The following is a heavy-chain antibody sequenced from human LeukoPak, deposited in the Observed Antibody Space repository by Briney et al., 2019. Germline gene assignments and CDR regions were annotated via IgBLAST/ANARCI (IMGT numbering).Heavy chain of an antibody. CDR3: ARHRYSVVYYFDY. CDR1: GGSISNYY. D-gene: IGHD6-13*01. Sequence: SETLSLTCTVSGGSISNYYWSWIRQPPGKGLEWIGYIYYSGSTNYNPSLKSRATISVDTSKNQFSLKLSSVTAADTAVYYCARHRYSVVYYFDYWGQGTLVTVSS. CDR2: IYYSGST. V-gene: IGHV4-59*08. J-gene: IGHJ4*02.